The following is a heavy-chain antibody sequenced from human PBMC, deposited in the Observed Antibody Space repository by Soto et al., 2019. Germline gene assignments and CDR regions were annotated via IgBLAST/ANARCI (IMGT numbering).Heavy chain of an antibody. CDR3: ASVAADCSGGSCYPKGFDY. Sequence: GESLKISCKGSGYSFTSYWIGWVRQMPGKGLEWMGIIYPGDSDTRYSPSFQGQVTISADKSISTAYLQWSSLKASDTAMYYCASVAADCSGGSCYPKGFDYWGQGTLLTVSS. CDR2: IYPGDSDT. J-gene: IGHJ4*02. CDR1: GYSFTSYW. D-gene: IGHD2-15*01. V-gene: IGHV5-51*01.